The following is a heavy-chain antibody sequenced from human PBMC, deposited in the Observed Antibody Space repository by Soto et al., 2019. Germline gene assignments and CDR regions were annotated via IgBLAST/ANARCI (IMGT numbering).Heavy chain of an antibody. CDR2: IYHSGST. CDR1: GGTISSGDYY. J-gene: IGHJ4*02. Sequence: PSETLSLTCTVSGGTISSGDYYWSWIRQPPGKGLEWIGYIYHSGSTNYNPSLKSRVTISVDKSKNQFSLKLSSVTAADTAVYYCATRFWSGELDYWGQGTLVTVSS. D-gene: IGHD3-3*01. CDR3: ATRFWSGELDY. V-gene: IGHV4-30-4*01.